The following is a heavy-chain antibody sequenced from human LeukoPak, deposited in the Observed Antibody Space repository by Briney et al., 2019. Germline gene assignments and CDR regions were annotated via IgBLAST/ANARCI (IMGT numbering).Heavy chain of an antibody. CDR1: GFTSSSYA. CDR2: ISYDGSNK. Sequence: GGSLRLSCAASGFTSSSYAMHWVRQAPGKGLEWVAVISYDGSNKYYADSVKGRFTISRDNSKNTLYLQMNSLRAEDTAVYYCARAGMYSSGYDAFDIWGQGTMVTVSS. D-gene: IGHD6-19*01. J-gene: IGHJ3*02. V-gene: IGHV3-30*04. CDR3: ARAGMYSSGYDAFDI.